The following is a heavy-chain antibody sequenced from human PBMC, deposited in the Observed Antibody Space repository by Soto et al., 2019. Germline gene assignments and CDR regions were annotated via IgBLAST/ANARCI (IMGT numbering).Heavy chain of an antibody. V-gene: IGHV1-69*13. Sequence: SVKVSFKASRGTFISYAISWVRQAPGQGLEWMGGIIPIFGTANYAQKFQGRVTITADESTSTAYMELSSLRSEDTAVYYCARFDCSSTSSCWFDPWGQGTLVTV. CDR3: ARFDCSSTSSCWFDP. D-gene: IGHD2-2*01. J-gene: IGHJ5*02. CDR1: RGTFISYA. CDR2: IIPIFGTA.